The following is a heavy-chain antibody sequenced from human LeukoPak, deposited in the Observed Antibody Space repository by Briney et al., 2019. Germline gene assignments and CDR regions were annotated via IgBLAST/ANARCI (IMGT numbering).Heavy chain of an antibody. J-gene: IGHJ6*02. CDR3: ASKQLRRYSGYGRGYYYDLDV. Sequence: GSLRLSGAASGFTVSSNYMSWVRQAPGKGLEWVSVIYSGGSTYYADSVKGRFTISRHNSKNTLYLQMNSLRAEDTAVYYCASKQLRRYSGYGRGYYYDLDVWGQGTTVTVSS. CDR2: IYSGGST. CDR1: GFTVSSNY. V-gene: IGHV3-53*04. D-gene: IGHD5-12*01.